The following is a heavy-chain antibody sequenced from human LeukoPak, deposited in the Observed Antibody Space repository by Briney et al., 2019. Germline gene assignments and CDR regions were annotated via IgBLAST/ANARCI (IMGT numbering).Heavy chain of an antibody. V-gene: IGHV4-39*07. CDR3: ARDGAPYYYDSSGLNWFDP. CDR2: IYYSGST. Sequence: PSETLSLTCTVSGGSISSSSYYWGWIRQPPGKGLEWIGSIYYSGSTYYNPSLKSRVTISVDTSKNQFSLKLSSVTAADTAVYYCARDGAPYYYDSSGLNWFDPWGQGTLVTVSS. J-gene: IGHJ5*02. CDR1: GGSISSSSYY. D-gene: IGHD3-22*01.